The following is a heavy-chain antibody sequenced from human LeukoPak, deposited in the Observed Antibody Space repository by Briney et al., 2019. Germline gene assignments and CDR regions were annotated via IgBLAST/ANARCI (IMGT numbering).Heavy chain of an antibody. CDR2: IYYSGST. V-gene: IGHV4-59*01. CDR3: ARDSESGSYGHKYFDY. D-gene: IGHD1-26*01. J-gene: IGHJ4*02. Sequence: PSETLSLTCTVSGGSISSYYWSWIRQPPGKGLGWIGYIYYSGSTNYNPSLKSRVTISVDTSKNQFSLKLSSVTAADTAVYYCARDSESGSYGHKYFDYWGQGTLVTVSS. CDR1: GGSISSYY.